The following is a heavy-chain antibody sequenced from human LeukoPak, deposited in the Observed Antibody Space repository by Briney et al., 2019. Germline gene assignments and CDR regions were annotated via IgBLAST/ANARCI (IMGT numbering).Heavy chain of an antibody. D-gene: IGHD6-13*01. Sequence: PGGSLRLSCAASGFTFSAYSMNWVRQAPGKGLGWVSSISSGSSYIYYADSVKGRFTISRDDAKNSLYLQINSLRAEDTAVYYCARVLAAAGTLHFDYWGQGALVTVSS. CDR3: ARVLAAAGTLHFDY. J-gene: IGHJ4*02. V-gene: IGHV3-21*01. CDR2: ISSGSSYI. CDR1: GFTFSAYS.